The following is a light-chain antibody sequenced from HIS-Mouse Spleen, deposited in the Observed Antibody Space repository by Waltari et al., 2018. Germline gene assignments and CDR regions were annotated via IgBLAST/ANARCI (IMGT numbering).Light chain of an antibody. V-gene: IGLV1-40*01. CDR1: SPNIGAGYD. J-gene: IGLJ2*01. CDR2: GNS. Sequence: QSVLTQPPSVSGAQGQRVTISCPGSSPNIGAGYDVPWYQQLPGTAPKLLIYGNSNRPSGVPDRFSGSKSGTSASLAITGLQAEDEADYYCQSYDSSLSGPVVFGGGTKLTVL. CDR3: QSYDSSLSGPVV.